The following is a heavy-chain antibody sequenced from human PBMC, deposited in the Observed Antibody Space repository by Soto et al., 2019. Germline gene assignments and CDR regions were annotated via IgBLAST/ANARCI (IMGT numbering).Heavy chain of an antibody. D-gene: IGHD3-16*01. Sequence: VASVKVSCTASGYTFTSYYMHWVRQAPGQGLEWMGIINPSGGSTSYAQKFQGRVTMTRDTSTSTVYMELSSLRSEDTAVYYCARDHTGGPFDYWGQGTLVTVSS. CDR1: GYTFTSYY. J-gene: IGHJ4*02. CDR3: ARDHTGGPFDY. V-gene: IGHV1-46*01. CDR2: INPSGGST.